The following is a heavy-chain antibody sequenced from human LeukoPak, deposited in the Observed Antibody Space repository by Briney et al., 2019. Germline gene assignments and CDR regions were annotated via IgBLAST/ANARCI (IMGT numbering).Heavy chain of an antibody. J-gene: IGHJ4*02. CDR3: ARDVLR. CDR2: IYKTGST. CDR1: GDSITSGGYY. V-gene: IGHV4-31*03. Sequence: SETLSLTCTVSGDSITSGGYYWSWIRQRPGKGLEWIEYIYKTGSTYYNPSLKSRVTMSVDTSRNQFSLKVNSVTAADTAVYYCARDVLRWGQGTLVTVSS.